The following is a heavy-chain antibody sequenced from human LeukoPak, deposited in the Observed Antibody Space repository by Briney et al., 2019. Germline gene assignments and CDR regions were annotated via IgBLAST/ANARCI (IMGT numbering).Heavy chain of an antibody. CDR1: GFTFSGSA. V-gene: IGHV3-73*01. CDR2: IRSKANSYAT. J-gene: IGHJ4*02. Sequence: GGALKLSCAASGFTFSGSAMHWVRQASGKGLEWVGRIRSKANSYATAYAASVKGRFTISRDDSKNTAYLQMNSLKTADTAVYYCTYARITIFGVVDYWGQGTLVTVSS. D-gene: IGHD3-3*01. CDR3: TYARITIFGVVDY.